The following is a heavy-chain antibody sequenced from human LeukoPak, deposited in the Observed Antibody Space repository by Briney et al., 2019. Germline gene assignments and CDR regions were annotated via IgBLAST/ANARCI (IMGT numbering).Heavy chain of an antibody. V-gene: IGHV4-59*08. CDR3: ARHIGGVIEDMDV. CDR2: IYVTGST. J-gene: IGHJ6*03. D-gene: IGHD3-16*02. CDR1: GGSIGTYY. Sequence: SETLSLTCTVSGGSIGTYYWSWIRQSPGKGLEWIGYIYVTGSTRYNPYLQSRVTISVDTSRNQFFLKMSSVTAADTAVYYWARHIGGVIEDMDVWGKGTKVTVSS.